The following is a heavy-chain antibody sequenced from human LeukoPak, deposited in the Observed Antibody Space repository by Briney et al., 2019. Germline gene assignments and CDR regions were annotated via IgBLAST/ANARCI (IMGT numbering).Heavy chain of an antibody. CDR3: ARGRVDFWSGYFPYFDY. J-gene: IGHJ4*02. CDR2: INHSGST. CDR1: GVSFSGYY. D-gene: IGHD3-3*01. V-gene: IGHV4-34*01. Sequence: SETLSLTCAVYGVSFSGYYWSWIRQPPGKGLEWIGEINHSGSTNYNPSLKSRVTISVDTSKNQSSLKLSSVTAADTAVYYCARGRVDFWSGYFPYFDYWGQGTLVTVSS.